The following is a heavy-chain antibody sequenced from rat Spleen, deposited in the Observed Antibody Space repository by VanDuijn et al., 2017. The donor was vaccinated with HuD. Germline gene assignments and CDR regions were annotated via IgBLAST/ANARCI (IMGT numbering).Heavy chain of an antibody. Sequence: EVQLVESGGGLVQPGRSLKLSCAASGFTFSNYYMAWVRQAPTKGLEWVATISYDGSSTYYRDSVKGRFTISRDNAKNTLYLQMDSLRSEDTATYYCARGGYNYGWFAYWGQGTLVTVSS. CDR2: ISYDGSST. D-gene: IGHD1-9*01. J-gene: IGHJ3*01. CDR1: GFTFSNYY. V-gene: IGHV5-29*01. CDR3: ARGGYNYGWFAY.